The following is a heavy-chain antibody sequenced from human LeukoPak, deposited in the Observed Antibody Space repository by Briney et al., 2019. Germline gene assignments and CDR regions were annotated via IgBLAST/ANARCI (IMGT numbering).Heavy chain of an antibody. D-gene: IGHD5-18*01. CDR2: IYSSGRT. CDR1: GASISAYH. V-gene: IGHV4-4*07. J-gene: IGHJ4*02. CDR3: ARDYSYPDN. Sequence: PSETLSLTCSVSGASISAYHWSWIRQPAGKGLEWIGRIYSSGRTNYIPSLKSRLTMSVDTSKNQFSLKLNSVTAADTAVYYCARDYSYPDNWGQGTLVTVSS.